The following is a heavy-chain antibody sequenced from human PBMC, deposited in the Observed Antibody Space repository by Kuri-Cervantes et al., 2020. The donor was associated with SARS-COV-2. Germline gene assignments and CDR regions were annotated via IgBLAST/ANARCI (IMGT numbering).Heavy chain of an antibody. CDR2: ISDDGKKK. Sequence: GESLKISCTASGFNFSTTDMHWVRQTPEKGLEWVAVISDDGKKKKCVASGKGRFTISRDNSQNTLYLQVKSLKSEDTAMYYCAKDRFGVHDFWGQGTLVTVSS. J-gene: IGHJ4*02. V-gene: IGHV3-30*18. CDR1: GFNFSTTD. CDR3: AKDRFGVHDF. D-gene: IGHD2-8*01.